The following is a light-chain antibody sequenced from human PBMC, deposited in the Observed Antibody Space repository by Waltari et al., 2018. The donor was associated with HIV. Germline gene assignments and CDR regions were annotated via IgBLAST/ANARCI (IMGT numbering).Light chain of an antibody. Sequence: QSVLTQPPSASGTPGQRVTISCSGSSSNIGNNPGQWYQQLPGTAPKLLIYSNNQRPSGVPDRFSGSKSGTSASLAISGLQSEDEADYYCAAWDGSLKGYVFGTGTKVTVL. CDR3: AAWDGSLKGYV. CDR1: SSNIGNNP. V-gene: IGLV1-44*01. J-gene: IGLJ1*01. CDR2: SNN.